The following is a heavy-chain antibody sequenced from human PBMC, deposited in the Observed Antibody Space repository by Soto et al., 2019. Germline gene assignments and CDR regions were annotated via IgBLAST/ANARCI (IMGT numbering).Heavy chain of an antibody. CDR1: GFTFSSYG. V-gene: IGHV3-33*01. J-gene: IGHJ4*02. CDR2: IWYDGSNK. D-gene: IGHD4-17*01. Sequence: QVQLLESGGGVVQPGRSLRRSCAASGFTFSSYGMHWDRQAPGKGLGWVAVIWYDGSNKYYADSVKGRFTISRDNSKNMLDLQMNSLSAEDTAVYYCASQDYCDYLDYWGQGTLVTVSS. CDR3: ASQDYCDYLDY.